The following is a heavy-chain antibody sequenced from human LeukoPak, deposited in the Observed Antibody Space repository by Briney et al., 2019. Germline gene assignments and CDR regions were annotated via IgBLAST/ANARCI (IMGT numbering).Heavy chain of an antibody. D-gene: IGHD3-10*01. CDR2: IRYNGNNQ. Sequence: GGSLRLSCAASGFTFNNYGMHWVRQAPGKGREWVAFIRYNGNNQYYADSVKGRFTISRDNSKNTLYLQMNSLKGDDTAVYYCAKDSAFYYIDVWGKGTTVIISS. CDR3: AKDSAFYYIDV. J-gene: IGHJ6*03. V-gene: IGHV3-30*02. CDR1: GFTFNNYG.